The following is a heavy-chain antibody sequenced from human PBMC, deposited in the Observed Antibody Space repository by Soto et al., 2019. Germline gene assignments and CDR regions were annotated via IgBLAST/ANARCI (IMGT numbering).Heavy chain of an antibody. Sequence: QLQLQESGPGLVKPSEALSLTCTVSGGSISSSSYYWGWIRQPPGKGLEWIGSIYYSGSTYYNPSLKSRVTISVDTSKNHFSLKLRSVTAADTAMYYCAKHLFKWELVRGGFDYWGQGTLVTVSS. CDR3: AKHLFKWELVRGGFDY. CDR2: IYYSGST. V-gene: IGHV4-39*01. D-gene: IGHD1-26*01. J-gene: IGHJ4*02. CDR1: GGSISSSSYY.